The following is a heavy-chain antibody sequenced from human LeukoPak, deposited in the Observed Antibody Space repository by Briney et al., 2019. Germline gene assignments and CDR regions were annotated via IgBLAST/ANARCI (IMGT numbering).Heavy chain of an antibody. CDR1: GFTFSSYA. CDR3: ARGVRGVIITPPPDY. J-gene: IGHJ4*02. Sequence: GSLRLSCAASGFTFSSYAMSWVRQAPGKGLEWVSAISGSGGSTYYADSVKGRFTISRDNSKNTLYLQMNSLRVEDTAVYYCARGVRGVIITPPPDYWGQGTLVTVSS. V-gene: IGHV3-23*01. D-gene: IGHD3-10*01. CDR2: ISGSGGST.